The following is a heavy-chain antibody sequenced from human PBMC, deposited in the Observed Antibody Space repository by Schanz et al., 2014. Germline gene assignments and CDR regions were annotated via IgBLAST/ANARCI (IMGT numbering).Heavy chain of an antibody. CDR2: ISYDGSNK. CDR3: AKDYSPYKGPLQASDY. CDR1: GFTFSSYG. J-gene: IGHJ4*02. V-gene: IGHV3-30*18. D-gene: IGHD1-20*01. Sequence: ESGGGVVQPGRSLRLSCAASGFTFSSYGMHWVRQAPGKGLEWVAVISYDGSNKYYADSVKGRFTISRDNSKNTLYLQMNSLRAEDTAVYYCAKDYSPYKGPLQASDYWGQGTLVTVSS.